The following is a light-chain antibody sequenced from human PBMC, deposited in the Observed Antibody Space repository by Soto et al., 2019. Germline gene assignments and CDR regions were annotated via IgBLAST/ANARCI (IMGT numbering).Light chain of an antibody. CDR1: QSISTN. CDR2: AAS. V-gene: IGKV3-15*01. CDR3: QQYDNWPPIT. Sequence: EVVMTQSPATLSVSPGERATLSCRASQSISTNLAWYQQKHGQAPRLLIYAASARATGIPARFSGSGSGTEFTLTISSLQSEDFAVYYCQQYDNWPPITFDQGTRLGIK. J-gene: IGKJ5*01.